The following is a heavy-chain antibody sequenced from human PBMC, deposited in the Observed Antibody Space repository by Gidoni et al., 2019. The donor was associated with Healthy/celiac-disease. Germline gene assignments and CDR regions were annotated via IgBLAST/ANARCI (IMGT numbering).Heavy chain of an antibody. V-gene: IGHV3-48*02. Sequence: EVQLVESGGGLVQPGGSLRLSCAASGFTFSSYSMNCVGQAPGKGLECVSYISSSSSTIYYADSVKGRFTISRDNAKNSLYLQMNSLRDEDTAVYYCAREALTDAGYWGQGTLVTVSS. J-gene: IGHJ4*02. CDR3: AREALTDAGY. CDR1: GFTFSSYS. CDR2: ISSSSSTI.